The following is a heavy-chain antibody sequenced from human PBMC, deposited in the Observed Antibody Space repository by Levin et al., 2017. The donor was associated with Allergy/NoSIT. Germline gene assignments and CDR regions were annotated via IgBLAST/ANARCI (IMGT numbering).Heavy chain of an antibody. CDR3: AGLRGDQVVVAATADY. CDR2: IYPGDSDT. Sequence: GESLKISCKGSGYSFTSYWIGWVRQMPGKGLEWMGIIYPGDSDTRYSPSFQGQVTISADKSISTAYLQWSSLKASDTAMYYCAGLRGDQVVVAATADYWGQGTLVTVSS. V-gene: IGHV5-51*01. J-gene: IGHJ4*02. CDR1: GYSFTSYW. D-gene: IGHD2-15*01.